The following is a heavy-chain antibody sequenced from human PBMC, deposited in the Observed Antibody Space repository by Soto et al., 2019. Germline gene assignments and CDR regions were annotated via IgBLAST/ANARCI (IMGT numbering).Heavy chain of an antibody. CDR1: GGSISSYY. D-gene: IGHD3-16*01. Sequence: PSEPLSLTCTVSGGSISSYYWSWIRQPPGKGLEWIGYIYYSGSTNYNPSLKSRVTISVDTSKNQFSLKLSSVTAADTAVYYCARSRGGYFDYWGQGTLVTVSS. V-gene: IGHV4-59*01. CDR3: ARSRGGYFDY. CDR2: IYYSGST. J-gene: IGHJ4*02.